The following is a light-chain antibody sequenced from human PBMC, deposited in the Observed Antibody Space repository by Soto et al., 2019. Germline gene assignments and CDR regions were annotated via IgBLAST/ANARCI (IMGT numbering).Light chain of an antibody. CDR1: QRISSY. Sequence: DIQMTQSPSSLSASVGDRVTITCRASQRISSYLNWYQQKPGKAPKVLIYGASSLQSGVPSRFSGSGSGTDFTLIISSLQPEDFATYYCQQSYSSPWTFGQGTKVEIK. CDR3: QQSYSSPWT. CDR2: GAS. J-gene: IGKJ1*01. V-gene: IGKV1-39*01.